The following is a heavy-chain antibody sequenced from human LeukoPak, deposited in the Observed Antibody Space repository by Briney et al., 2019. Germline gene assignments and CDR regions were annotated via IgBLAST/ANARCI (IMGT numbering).Heavy chain of an antibody. CDR2: INTNTGNP. V-gene: IGHV7-4-1*02. J-gene: IGHJ5*02. CDR3: ARDPGDDIAVPGDP. CDR1: GYTFITYG. D-gene: IGHD2-2*01. Sequence: ASVKVSCKASGYTFITYGINWVRQAPGQGLEWMGWINTNTGNPTYAQGFTGRFVFSLDTSVSTTYLQISSLKAEDTAVYYCARDPGDDIAVPGDPWGQGTLVTVSS.